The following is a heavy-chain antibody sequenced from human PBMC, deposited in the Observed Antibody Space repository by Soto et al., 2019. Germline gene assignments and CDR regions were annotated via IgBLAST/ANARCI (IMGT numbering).Heavy chain of an antibody. CDR1: GFTFDDYG. CDR2: INWNGGST. D-gene: IGHD3-16*02. V-gene: IGHV3-20*04. J-gene: IGHJ4*02. Sequence: GGSLRLSCAASGFTFDDYGMSWVRQAPGKGLEWVSGINWNGGSTGYADSVKGRFTISRDNAKNSLYLQMNSLRAEDTALYYCARDLGYYDYVWGSYRPYYFDYWGQGTLVTVSS. CDR3: ARDLGYYDYVWGSYRPYYFDY.